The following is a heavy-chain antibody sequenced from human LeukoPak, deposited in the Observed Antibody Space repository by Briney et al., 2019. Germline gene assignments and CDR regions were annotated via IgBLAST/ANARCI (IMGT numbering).Heavy chain of an antibody. V-gene: IGHV4-30-4*01. Sequence: PSQTLSLTCTVSGGSISSGDYYWSWIRQPPGKGLEWIGYIYYSGSTYHNPSLKSRVTISVDTSKNQFSLKLSSVTAADTAVYYCARELVVVAAIDYWGQGTLVTVSS. J-gene: IGHJ4*02. CDR1: GGSISSGDYY. CDR3: ARELVVVAAIDY. CDR2: IYYSGST. D-gene: IGHD2-15*01.